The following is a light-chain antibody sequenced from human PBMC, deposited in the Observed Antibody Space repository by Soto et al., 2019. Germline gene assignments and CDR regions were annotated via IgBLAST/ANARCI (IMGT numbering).Light chain of an antibody. CDR2: LNTDGSH. CDR3: QTWGTGIWV. Sequence: QLVLTQSPSASASLGASVKLTCTLSSGHSSYAIAWHQQQPEKGPRFLMKLNTDGSHSKGDGIPDRFSGSSSGADRYLTISSIQSEDEADYYCQTWGTGIWVFGGGTKLTVL. CDR1: SGHSSYA. V-gene: IGLV4-69*01. J-gene: IGLJ3*02.